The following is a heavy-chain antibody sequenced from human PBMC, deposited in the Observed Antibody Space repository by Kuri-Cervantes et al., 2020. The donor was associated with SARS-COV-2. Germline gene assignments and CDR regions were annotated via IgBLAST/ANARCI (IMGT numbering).Heavy chain of an antibody. J-gene: IGHJ4*02. CDR3: ARVRDVVVIAPYFDY. Sequence: SETLSLTCTVSGGSISSGSYYWSWIRQPAGKGLEWIGYIYTSGSTNYNPSLTSRVTISVDTSKNQFSLKLSSVTAADTAVYYCARVRDVVVIAPYFDYWGQGTLVTVSS. V-gene: IGHV4-61*09. D-gene: IGHD2-21*01. CDR2: IYTSGST. CDR1: GGSISSGSYY.